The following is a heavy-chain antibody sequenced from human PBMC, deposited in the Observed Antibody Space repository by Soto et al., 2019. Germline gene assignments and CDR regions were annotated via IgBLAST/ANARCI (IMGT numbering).Heavy chain of an antibody. D-gene: IGHD2-15*01. CDR1: GGAFSDYA. CDR2: IMPIFRAP. J-gene: IGHJ6*02. V-gene: IGHV1-69*13. Sequence: GASVKVSCKASGGAFSDYAFSWVRQAPGQGLEWLGGIMPIFRAPDYAQKFQGRGTITADEFTRTAYMEMNSLRSEDTAVYYCASWLKGPDIGNYYYGMDVWGQGTTVTVSS. CDR3: ASWLKGPDIGNYYYGMDV.